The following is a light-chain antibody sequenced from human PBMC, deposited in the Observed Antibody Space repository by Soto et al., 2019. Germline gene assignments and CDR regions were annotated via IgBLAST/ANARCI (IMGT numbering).Light chain of an antibody. CDR2: EVS. CDR3: SPYTSRNTLEV. CDR1: SRDVGGSNY. Sequence: QSALIQPASVAGSPGQSITISCTGTSRDVGGSNYVSWYQHHPHRAPKLLIYEVSYRPSGVSSRFSGSKSGNTASLTISGLKAEDEADYYCSPYTSRNTLEVFGRGTKVTVL. V-gene: IGLV2-14*01. J-gene: IGLJ1*01.